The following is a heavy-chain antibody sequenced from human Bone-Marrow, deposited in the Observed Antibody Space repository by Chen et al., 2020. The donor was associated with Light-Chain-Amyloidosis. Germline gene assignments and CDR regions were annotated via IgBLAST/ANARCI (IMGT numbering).Heavy chain of an antibody. Sequence: EVQLVESGGGLVQFGESLRLSCAASGISFSNNWMSWVSQAPGKGLEWVANVQGDGSEKYYVDSVKGRFTISRANAKNSLYLQRNSLRDGDTAVYYCTTEYWGAYDHWGQGTLLIVSS. J-gene: IGHJ4*02. D-gene: IGHD3-16*01. V-gene: IGHV3-7*05. CDR1: GISFSNNW. CDR2: VQGDGSEK. CDR3: TTEYWGAYDH.